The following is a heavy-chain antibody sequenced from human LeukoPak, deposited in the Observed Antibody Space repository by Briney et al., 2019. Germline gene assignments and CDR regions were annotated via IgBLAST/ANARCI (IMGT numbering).Heavy chain of an antibody. CDR1: GFNFDNYA. CDR2: INWNSGTI. Sequence: GGSLRLSCAASGFNFDNYAMHWVRQGPGKGLEWVSGINWNSGTIVYADSVKGRFTISRDNAKNLLHLQMNSLRPDDTALYYCVRDGREFRTGGPGLDFWGQGTLVTVSS. D-gene: IGHD3-10*01. V-gene: IGHV3-9*01. J-gene: IGHJ4*02. CDR3: VRDGREFRTGGPGLDF.